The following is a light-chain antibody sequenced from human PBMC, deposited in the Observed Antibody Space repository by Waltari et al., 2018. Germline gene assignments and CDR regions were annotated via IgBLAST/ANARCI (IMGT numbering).Light chain of an antibody. J-gene: IGKJ4*01. CDR1: RGIGNY. V-gene: IGKV1-39*01. CDR3: QQTYDPPLT. CDR2: GAS. Sequence: DIQMTQSPSSLSASVGDTFTMTCRASRGIGNYVNWYQQKAGKPPSVLIYGASSLQSGVPSRFNGRGSGTDFTLTISRLQPEDFATYYCQQTYDPPLTFGGGTKLEIK.